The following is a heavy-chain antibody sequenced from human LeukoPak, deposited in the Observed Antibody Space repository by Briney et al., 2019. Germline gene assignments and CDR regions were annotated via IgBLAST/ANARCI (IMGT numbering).Heavy chain of an antibody. V-gene: IGHV4-38-2*02. Sequence: PSETLSLTCTVSGYSISSGYYWGWIRQPPGKGLEWIGSIYHSGSTYYNPSLKSRVTISVDTSKNQFSLKLSSVTAADTAVYYCASGRRDGYNSDYWGQGTLVTVSS. D-gene: IGHD5-24*01. CDR2: IYHSGST. CDR1: GYSISSGYY. CDR3: ASGRRDGYNSDY. J-gene: IGHJ4*02.